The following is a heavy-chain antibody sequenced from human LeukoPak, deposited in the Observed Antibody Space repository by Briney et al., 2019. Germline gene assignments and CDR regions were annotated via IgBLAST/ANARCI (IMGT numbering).Heavy chain of an antibody. CDR1: GFTFRSYD. CDR2: ISSSSSTI. D-gene: IGHD4-11*01. CDR3: ARDLGRGSNYDYYFDY. V-gene: IGHV3-48*01. Sequence: RPGGSLRLSCAASGFTFRSYDMHWVRQAPGKGLEWVSYISSSSSTIYYADSVNGRFTISRDNAKNSLYLQMNSLRAEDTAVYYCARDLGRGSNYDYYFDYWGQGTLVTVSS. J-gene: IGHJ4*02.